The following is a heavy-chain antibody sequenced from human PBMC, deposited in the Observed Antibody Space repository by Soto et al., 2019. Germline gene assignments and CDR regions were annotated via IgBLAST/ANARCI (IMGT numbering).Heavy chain of an antibody. V-gene: IGHV1-69*02. CDR2: IIPILGIA. Sequence: ASVKVSCKASGGTFSSYTISWVRQAPGQGLEWMGRIIPILGIANYAQKFQGRVTITADKSTSTAYMELSSLRSEDTAVYYCASVEVATSGEYFQHWGQGTLVTVSS. D-gene: IGHD5-12*01. CDR1: GGTFSSYT. J-gene: IGHJ1*01. CDR3: ASVEVATSGEYFQH.